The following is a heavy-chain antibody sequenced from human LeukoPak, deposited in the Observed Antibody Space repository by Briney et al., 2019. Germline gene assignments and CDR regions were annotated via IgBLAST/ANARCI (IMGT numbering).Heavy chain of an antibody. CDR1: GGTFSSYA. Sequence: SVKVSCKASGGTFSSYAISWVRQAPGQGLEWMGGIIPIFGTANYAQKFQGRVTMTTDTSTSTAYMELRSLRSDDTAVYYCARGYYDDYWGQGTLVTVSS. V-gene: IGHV1-69*05. CDR2: IIPIFGTA. CDR3: ARGYYDDY. J-gene: IGHJ4*02.